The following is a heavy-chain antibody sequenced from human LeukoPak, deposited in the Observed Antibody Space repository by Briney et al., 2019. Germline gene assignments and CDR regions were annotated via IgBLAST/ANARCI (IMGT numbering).Heavy chain of an antibody. V-gene: IGHV3-30*04. CDR3: ARVLLGRLRFGYYYYYMDV. Sequence: PGGSLRLSCAASGFTFSSYAMHWVRQAPGKGLEWVAVISYDGSNKYYADSVKGRFTISRDNSKNTLYLQMNSLRAEDTAVYYCARVLLGRLRFGYYYYYMDVWGKGTTVTVSS. CDR1: GFTFSSYA. CDR2: ISYDGSNK. J-gene: IGHJ6*03. D-gene: IGHD5-12*01.